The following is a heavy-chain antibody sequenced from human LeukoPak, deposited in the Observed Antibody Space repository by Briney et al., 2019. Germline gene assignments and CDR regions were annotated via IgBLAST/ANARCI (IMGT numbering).Heavy chain of an antibody. Sequence: SETLSLTCTVSGGSINSYYWSWIRQPPGKGLEWIGYIYDSGSTNYNPSLKSRVTISVDTSKNQFSLKLSSVTAADTAVYYCARQDDILTGYWKSWFDPWGQGTLVTVSS. CDR1: GGSINSYY. CDR2: IYDSGST. V-gene: IGHV4-59*08. D-gene: IGHD3-9*01. J-gene: IGHJ5*02. CDR3: ARQDDILTGYWKSWFDP.